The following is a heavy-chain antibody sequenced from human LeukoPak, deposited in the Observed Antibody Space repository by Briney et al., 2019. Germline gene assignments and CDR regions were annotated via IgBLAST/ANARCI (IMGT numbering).Heavy chain of an antibody. D-gene: IGHD6-13*01. CDR3: ASGLRAAAASDAFDI. CDR1: GGSFSGYY. Sequence: KTSETLSLTCSVYGGSFSGYYWSWIRQPPGKGLEWIGYIYYSGSTNYNPSLKSRVTMSVDTSKNQFSLKLSSVTAADTAVYYCASGLRAAAASDAFDIWGQGTMVTVSS. V-gene: IGHV4-59*01. J-gene: IGHJ3*02. CDR2: IYYSGST.